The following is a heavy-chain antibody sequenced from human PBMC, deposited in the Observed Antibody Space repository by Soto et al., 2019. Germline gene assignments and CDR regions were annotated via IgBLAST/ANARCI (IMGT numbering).Heavy chain of an antibody. CDR2: IRSKAYGGTT. Sequence: GGSLRLSCTASGFTFGDYAMSWVRQAPGKGLEWVGFIRSKAYGGTTEYAASVKGRFTISRDDSKSIAYLQMNSLKTEDTAVYYCTRDRLDLDYWGQGTLVTVSS. CDR1: GFTFGDYA. V-gene: IGHV3-49*04. J-gene: IGHJ4*02. D-gene: IGHD1-1*01. CDR3: TRDRLDLDY.